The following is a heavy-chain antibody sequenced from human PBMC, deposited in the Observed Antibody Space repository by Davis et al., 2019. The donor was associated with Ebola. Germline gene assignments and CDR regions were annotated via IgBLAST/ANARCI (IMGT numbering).Heavy chain of an antibody. Sequence: PGGSLRLSCAASGFTFSNAWMSWIRQPPGKGLEWIGEINHSGSTNYNPSLKSRVTISVDTSKNQFSLKLSSVTAADTAVYYCARARLIVPGSYMDVWGKGTTVTVSS. V-gene: IGHV4-34*01. CDR2: INHSGST. J-gene: IGHJ6*03. D-gene: IGHD2-8*01. CDR1: GFTFSNAW. CDR3: ARARLIVPGSYMDV.